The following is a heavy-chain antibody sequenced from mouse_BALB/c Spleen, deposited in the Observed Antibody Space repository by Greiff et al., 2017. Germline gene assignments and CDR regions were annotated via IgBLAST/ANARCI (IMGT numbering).Heavy chain of an antibody. CDR2: ISSGGSYT. V-gene: IGHV5-6*01. CDR3: ARDGAWFAY. Sequence: EVQVVESGGDLVKPGGSLKLSCAASGFTFSSYGMSWVRQTPDKRLEWVATISSGGSYTYYPDSVKGRFTISRDNAKNILYLQMSSLRSEDTAMYYCARDGAWFAYWGQGTLVTVSA. CDR1: GFTFSSYG. J-gene: IGHJ3*01.